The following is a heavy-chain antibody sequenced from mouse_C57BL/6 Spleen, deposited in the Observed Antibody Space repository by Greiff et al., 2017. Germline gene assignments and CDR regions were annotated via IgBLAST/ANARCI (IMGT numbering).Heavy chain of an antibody. V-gene: IGHV10-1*01. J-gene: IGHJ2*01. CDR1: GFSFNTYA. Sequence: EVMLVESGGGLVQPKGSLKLSCAASGFSFNTYAMNWVRQAPGKGLEWVARIRSKSNNYATYYADSVKDRFTISRDDSESMLYLQMNNLKTEDTAMYYCVRSYAPYYFDYWGQGTTLTVSS. D-gene: IGHD6-5*01. CDR2: IRSKSNNYAT. CDR3: VRSYAPYYFDY.